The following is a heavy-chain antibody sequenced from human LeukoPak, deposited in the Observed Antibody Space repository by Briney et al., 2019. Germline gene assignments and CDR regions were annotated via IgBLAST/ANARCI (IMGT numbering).Heavy chain of an antibody. CDR1: GFTFSNYA. D-gene: IGHD6-13*01. J-gene: IGHJ4*02. V-gene: IGHV3-23*01. CDR2: ISGSGGTT. Sequence: GGSLRLSCAASGFTFSNYAMSWVRQAPGKGLEWVSAISGSGGTTYYADSVRGRFSISRGNSDNTLFLQMNSLRAEDTAVYYCAKSAAGTPFDYWGQGTLVTVSS. CDR3: AKSAAGTPFDY.